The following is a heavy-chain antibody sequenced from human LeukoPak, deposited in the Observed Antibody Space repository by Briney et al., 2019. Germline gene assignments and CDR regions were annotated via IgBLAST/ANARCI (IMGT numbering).Heavy chain of an antibody. J-gene: IGHJ6*03. CDR2: INHSGST. CDR3: ARGDTNYVDYYYYMDV. Sequence: SETLSLTCAVYGGSFSGYYWSWIRQPPGKGLEWIGEINHSGSTNYNPSLKSRVTISVDTSKNQFSLKLSSVTAADTAVYYCARGDTNYVDYYYYMDVWGKGTTVTISS. V-gene: IGHV4-34*01. CDR1: GGSFSGYY. D-gene: IGHD4-11*01.